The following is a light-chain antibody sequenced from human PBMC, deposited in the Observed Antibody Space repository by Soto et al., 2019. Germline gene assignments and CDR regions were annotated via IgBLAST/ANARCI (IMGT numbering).Light chain of an antibody. V-gene: IGKV3-20*01. CDR1: QSVSSSY. J-gene: IGKJ2*01. Sequence: EIVLTQSPGTLSLSPGERATLSCRASQSVSSSYLAWYQQKPGQAPRLLIYGASSRATGIPDRFSGSGSGTDFTLTNSRLEPEDFAVYYCQQYGSSPQYTFGQGTKLEIK. CDR3: QQYGSSPQYT. CDR2: GAS.